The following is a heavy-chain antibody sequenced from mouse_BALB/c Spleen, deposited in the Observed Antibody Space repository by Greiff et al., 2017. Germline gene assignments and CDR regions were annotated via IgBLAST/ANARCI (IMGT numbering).Heavy chain of an antibody. CDR1: GFTFSNYW. Sequence: EVMLVESGGGLVQPGGSMKLSCVASGFTFSNYWMNWVRQSPEKGLEWVAEIRLKSNNYATHYAESVKGRFTISRDDSKSSVYLQMNNLRAEDTGIYYCTRRGTTVVSDYWGQGTTLTVSS. V-gene: IGHV6-6*02. J-gene: IGHJ2*01. CDR3: TRRGTTVVSDY. CDR2: IRLKSNNYAT. D-gene: IGHD1-1*01.